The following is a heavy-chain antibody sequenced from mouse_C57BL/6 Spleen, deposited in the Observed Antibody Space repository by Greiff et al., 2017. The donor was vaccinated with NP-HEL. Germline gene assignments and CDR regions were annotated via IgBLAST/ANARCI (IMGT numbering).Heavy chain of an antibody. CDR3: ARSEDYDHYYAMDY. V-gene: IGHV1-69*01. CDR1: GYTFTSYW. D-gene: IGHD2-4*01. Sequence: QVQLQQPGAELVMPGASVKLSCKASGYTFTSYWMHWVKQRPGQGLEWIGEIDPSDSYTNYNQKFKGKSTLTVDKSSSTAYMQLSSLTSEDSAVYYCARSEDYDHYYAMDYWGQGTSVTVSS. CDR2: IDPSDSYT. J-gene: IGHJ4*01.